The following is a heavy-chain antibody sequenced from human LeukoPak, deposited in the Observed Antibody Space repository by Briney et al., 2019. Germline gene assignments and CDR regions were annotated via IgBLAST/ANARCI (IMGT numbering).Heavy chain of an antibody. V-gene: IGHV3-7*01. CDR3: ARARGCSGGTCNNFDY. Sequence: PRGSLRLSCAASGFTFSAYWMSWVRQAPGKGLEWVANIKQDGSEKYYVDSVKGRFTISRDNAKKSLYLQMNSLRAEDTAVYYCARARGCSGGTCNNFDYWGQGTLVTVSS. J-gene: IGHJ4*02. CDR1: GFTFSAYW. D-gene: IGHD2-15*01. CDR2: IKQDGSEK.